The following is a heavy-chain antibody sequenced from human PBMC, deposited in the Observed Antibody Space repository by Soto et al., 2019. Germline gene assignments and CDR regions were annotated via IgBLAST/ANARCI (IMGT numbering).Heavy chain of an antibody. Sequence: SQTLSLTCAISGDSVSSNSAAWNWIRQSPSRGLEWLGRTYYRSKWYNDYAVSVKSRITINPDTSKNQFSLQLNSVTPEDTAVYYCASQGGYSARHTPYYYYGMDVWGQGTTVTVYS. CDR1: GDSVSSNSAA. CDR3: ASQGGYSARHTPYYYYGMDV. J-gene: IGHJ6*02. D-gene: IGHD6-6*01. V-gene: IGHV6-1*01. CDR2: TYYRSKWYN.